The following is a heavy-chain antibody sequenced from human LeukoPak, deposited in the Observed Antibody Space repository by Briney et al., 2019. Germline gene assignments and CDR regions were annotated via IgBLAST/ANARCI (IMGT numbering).Heavy chain of an antibody. J-gene: IGHJ4*02. CDR3: TTLRIYCSGGSCEIDY. CDR2: IRSKANSYAT. D-gene: IGHD2-15*01. CDR1: GFTFSGSA. V-gene: IGHV3-73*01. Sequence: PGGSLRLSCAASGFTFSGSAMHWVRQASGKGLEWVGRIRSKANSYATAYAVSVKGRFTISRDDSKNTAYLQMNSLKTEDTAVYYCTTLRIYCSGGSCEIDYWGQGTLVTVSS.